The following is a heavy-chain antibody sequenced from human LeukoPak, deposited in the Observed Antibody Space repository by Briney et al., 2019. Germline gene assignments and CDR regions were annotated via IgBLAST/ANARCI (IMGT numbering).Heavy chain of an antibody. CDR2: VSYDGDNN. D-gene: IGHD3-10*01. Sequence: PGKSLRLSCAASGFTFETHAMDWVRQFPGKGLEWVAGVSYDGDNNYYADSVRGRFTVFRDNSKNTVSLDMDTLTPEDTAVYYCARRSHGPGGGYFESWGQGTLVTVSS. J-gene: IGHJ4*02. CDR3: ARRSHGPGGGYFES. CDR1: GFTFETHA. V-gene: IGHV3-30-3*01.